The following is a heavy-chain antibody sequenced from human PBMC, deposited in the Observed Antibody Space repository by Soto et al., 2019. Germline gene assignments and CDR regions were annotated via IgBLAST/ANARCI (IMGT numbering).Heavy chain of an antibody. D-gene: IGHD3-10*01. V-gene: IGHV5-51*01. CDR1: GFDFTSHW. Sequence: GESLKISCQGSGFDFTSHWITWVRLMPGKGLEWMGIIYPGDSDTRYSPSFQGQVTISADKSISTAYLQWSSLKASDTAMYYCAISGSATLLSFDYWGQGTLVTVSS. CDR3: AISGSATLLSFDY. J-gene: IGHJ4*02. CDR2: IYPGDSDT.